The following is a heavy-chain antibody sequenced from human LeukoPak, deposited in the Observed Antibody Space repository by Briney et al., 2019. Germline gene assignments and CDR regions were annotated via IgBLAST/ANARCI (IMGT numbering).Heavy chain of an antibody. V-gene: IGHV3-23*01. D-gene: IGHD3-9*01. Sequence: PGGSLRLSCAASGFTFSNYAMSWVRQAPGKGLEWVSAVSGRDTSTYYTDSVKGRFTTSRDNSKNTLYLQMNSLSAEDTATYYCAKWGDYDVLTGYYDSDYWGQGTLVTVSS. CDR3: AKWGDYDVLTGYYDSDY. CDR1: GFTFSNYA. J-gene: IGHJ4*02. CDR2: VSGRDTST.